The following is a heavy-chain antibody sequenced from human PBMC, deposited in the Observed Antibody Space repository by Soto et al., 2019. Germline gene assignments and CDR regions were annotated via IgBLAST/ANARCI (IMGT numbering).Heavy chain of an antibody. CDR2: IYQSRIT. D-gene: IGHD1-7*01. J-gene: IGHJ4*02. CDR3: ARGLHWNYGYGY. CDR1: GGSVVSDVDY. Sequence: PSETLSLTCTVSGGSVVSDVDYWSWIRQPPGKGLEWIAYIYQSRITNYNPSLKSRVTISVDSSKNQFSLKLTSVTAADTAVYYCARGLHWNYGYGYWGQGTLVTVSS. V-gene: IGHV4-61*08.